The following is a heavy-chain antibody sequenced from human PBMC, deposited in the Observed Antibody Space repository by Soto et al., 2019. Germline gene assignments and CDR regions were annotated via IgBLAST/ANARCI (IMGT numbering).Heavy chain of an antibody. D-gene: IGHD3-22*01. V-gene: IGHV1-46*01. CDR2: INPSGGST. CDR3: AITGYSSRGRGNRYYYYGMDV. CDR1: GYTFTSYY. Sequence: ASVKVSCKASGYTFTSYYMHWVRQAPGQGLEWMGIINPSGGSTNYAQKLQGRVTMTTDTSTRTAYMELRSLRSDDTAVYYCAITGYSSRGRGNRYYYYGMDVWGQGTTVTVSS. J-gene: IGHJ6*02.